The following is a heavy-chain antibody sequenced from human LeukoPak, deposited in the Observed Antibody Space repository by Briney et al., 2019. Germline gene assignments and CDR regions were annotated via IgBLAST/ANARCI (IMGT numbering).Heavy chain of an antibody. J-gene: IGHJ6*03. V-gene: IGHV4-39*01. CDR3: AGPYSSSIYMDV. D-gene: IGHD6-6*01. CDR1: SGSISSSRYY. Sequence: SETLSLTCTVSSGSISSSRYYWRWIRQPPGKGPEWIGSIYYSGSTYYNPSLKSRVTISVDTSKNQFSLKLSSVTAADTAVYYCAGPYSSSIYMDVWGKGTTVTVSS. CDR2: IYYSGST.